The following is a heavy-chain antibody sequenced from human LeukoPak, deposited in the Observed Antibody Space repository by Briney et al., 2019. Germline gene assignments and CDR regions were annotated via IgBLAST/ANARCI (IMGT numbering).Heavy chain of an antibody. D-gene: IGHD2-15*01. J-gene: IGHJ4*02. CDR3: AKGPLYCSGASCYSVDY. CDR2: ISRSSNNT. V-gene: IGHV3-23*01. Sequence: PGGSLRLSCAASGFTFSAYAMSWVRQAPGKGLEWVSTISRSSNNTYYAESVKGRFTISRDNSRTMLSLHMSSLRGDDTAVYYCAKGPLYCSGASCYSVDYWGQGTLVTVSS. CDR1: GFTFSAYA.